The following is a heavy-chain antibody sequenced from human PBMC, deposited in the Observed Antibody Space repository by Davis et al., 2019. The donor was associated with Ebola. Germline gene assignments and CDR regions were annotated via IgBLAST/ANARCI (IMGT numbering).Heavy chain of an antibody. CDR1: GGSISSGDYY. Sequence: PSETLSLTCTVSGGSISSGDYYWSWIRQPPGKGVEWIGYIYYSGSTYYNPSLKSRVTISVDTSKNQFSLKLSSVTAADTAVYYCASTSPSGVIDYWGQGTLVTVSS. D-gene: IGHD3-10*01. CDR3: ASTSPSGVIDY. CDR2: IYYSGST. V-gene: IGHV4-30-4*01. J-gene: IGHJ4*02.